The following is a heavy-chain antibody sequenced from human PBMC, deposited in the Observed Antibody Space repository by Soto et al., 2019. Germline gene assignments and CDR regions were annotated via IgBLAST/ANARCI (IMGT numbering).Heavy chain of an antibody. CDR2: ISSGGAVS. V-gene: IGHV3-11*01. CDR1: VFVFSDYY. D-gene: IGHD1-1*01. CDR3: ARRLTGRTTGDWFDP. Sequence: PWWSLRLSCSASVFVFSDYYMTWIRQAPGKALEWVSDISSGGAVSNFTDSVRGRFTISRDNTNNSLYLQMNNLRAEDTAIYYCARRLTGRTTGDWFDPWGQGTLVTVSS. J-gene: IGHJ5*02.